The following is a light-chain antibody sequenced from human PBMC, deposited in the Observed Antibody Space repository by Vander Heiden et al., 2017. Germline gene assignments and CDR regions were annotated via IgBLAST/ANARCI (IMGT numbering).Light chain of an antibody. CDR1: QTFSSSY. CDR2: GTD. CDR3: HQYGSTPWT. Sequence: IALTPSPATLSLSPGERATLSCRPSQTFSSSYLGWLQQRPGQPPRLLIFGTDRRATGIPDRFSGSGSETDFTLTISRLEPEDFAVYYCHQYGSTPWTFGQGTKVEMK. J-gene: IGKJ1*01. V-gene: IGKV3-20*01.